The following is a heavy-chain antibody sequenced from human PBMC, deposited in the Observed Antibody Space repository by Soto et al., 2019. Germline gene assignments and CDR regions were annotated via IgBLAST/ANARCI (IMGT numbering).Heavy chain of an antibody. D-gene: IGHD6-13*01. Sequence: QVQLVQSGAEVKKPGSSVKVSCKASGGTFSSYAISWVRQAPGQGLEWMGGIIPIFGTANYAQKFQGRVTXXAXEXXSTAYRELSSLRSEDTAVYYCASAAGTRGAYYFDYWGQGTLVTVSS. CDR2: IIPIFGTA. J-gene: IGHJ4*02. V-gene: IGHV1-69*12. CDR3: ASAAGTRGAYYFDY. CDR1: GGTFSSYA.